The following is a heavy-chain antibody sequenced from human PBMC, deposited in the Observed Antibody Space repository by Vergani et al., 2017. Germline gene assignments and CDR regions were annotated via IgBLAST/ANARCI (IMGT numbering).Heavy chain of an antibody. CDR3: ARRTGGSWDY. Sequence: QVQLQQWGAGLLKPSETLSLTCAVYGGSFSGYYWSGIRQPPGKGLEWIGEINHSGSTNYHPSLKSRVTISVDTSKNQFSLKLSSVTAADTAVYYCARRTGGSWDYWGQGTLVTVSS. CDR1: GGSFSGYY. V-gene: IGHV4-34*01. CDR2: INHSGST. J-gene: IGHJ4*02.